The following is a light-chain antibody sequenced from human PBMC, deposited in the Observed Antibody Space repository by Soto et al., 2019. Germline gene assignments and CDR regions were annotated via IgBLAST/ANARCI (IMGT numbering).Light chain of an antibody. J-gene: IGKJ3*01. V-gene: IGKV3-20*01. Sequence: EVVLTQSPGTLSLSPGERAILSCRASQSVSSSFLAWYQQKPGRTPRLLIYDASSRANGIPDRFSGSGSGTDFTLTIDRLEPEDFAVYYCQHYGRSPGLFTFGPGTKVDIK. CDR2: DAS. CDR1: QSVSSSF. CDR3: QHYGRSPGLFT.